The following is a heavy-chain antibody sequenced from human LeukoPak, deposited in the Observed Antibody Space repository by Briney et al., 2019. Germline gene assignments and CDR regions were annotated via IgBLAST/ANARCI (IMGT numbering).Heavy chain of an antibody. CDR2: INPNSGGT. V-gene: IGHV1-2*02. CDR1: GYTFTGYY. CDR3: ARDPYNVLLLFGESEPLDY. J-gene: IGHJ4*02. Sequence: ASVKVSCKASGYTFTGYYMHWVRQAPGQGLEWMGWINPNSGGTNYAQKFQGRVTMTRDTSISPAYMELSRLRSDDTAVYYCARDPYNVLLLFGESEPLDYWGQGTLVTVSS. D-gene: IGHD3-10*01.